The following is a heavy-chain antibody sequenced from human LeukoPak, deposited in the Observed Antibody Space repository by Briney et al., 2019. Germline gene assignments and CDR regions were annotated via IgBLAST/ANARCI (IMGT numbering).Heavy chain of an antibody. CDR1: GFTFTSSA. CDR3: AALVSGSWSGYYD. D-gene: IGHD3-3*01. J-gene: IGHJ4*02. Sequence: SVKVSCKASGFTFTSSAMQWVRQARGQRLEWIGWIVVGSGNTNYAQKFQERVTITRGMSTSTAYMELSSLRSEDTAVYYCAALVSGSWSGYYDWGQGTLVTVSS. V-gene: IGHV1-58*02. CDR2: IVVGSGNT.